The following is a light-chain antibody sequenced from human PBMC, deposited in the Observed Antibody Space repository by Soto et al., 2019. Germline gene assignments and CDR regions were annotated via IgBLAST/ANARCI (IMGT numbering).Light chain of an antibody. CDR2: EGT. CDR3: YSYAGENLYV. J-gene: IGLJ1*01. V-gene: IGLV2-23*01. CDR1: SSDVGSYNL. Sequence: QSLLTQPASVSSSPGQSITIPCTGTSSDVGSYNLVSWFQQHPGKVPKLLIYEGTKRPSGLSDRFSGSKSGTTASLTISGLQAEDEAHYYCYSYAGENLYVFGTGTKVTVL.